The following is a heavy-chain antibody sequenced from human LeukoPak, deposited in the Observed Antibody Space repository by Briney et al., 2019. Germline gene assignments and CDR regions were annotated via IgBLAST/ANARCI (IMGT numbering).Heavy chain of an antibody. V-gene: IGHV4-39*07. J-gene: IGHJ4*02. D-gene: IGHD6-19*01. CDR2: IYHSGST. CDR1: GGSISSSSYY. CDR3: ARDLIAVLLYYFDY. Sequence: SETLSLTCTVSGGSISSSSYYWSWIRQPPGKGLEWIGSIYHSGSTYYNPSLKSRVTISVDTSKNQFSLKLSSVTAADTAVYYCARDLIAVLLYYFDYWGQGTLVTVSS.